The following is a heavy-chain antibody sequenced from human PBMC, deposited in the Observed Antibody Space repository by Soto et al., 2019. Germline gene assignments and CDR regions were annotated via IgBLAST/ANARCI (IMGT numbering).Heavy chain of an antibody. CDR3: ATTPRILYGMDV. D-gene: IGHD2-15*01. Sequence: SETLSLTCTVSGGSINSSYWSWIRQPPGKGPEWIGHIYYSGSTNYNPSLKSRVTMSVDTSKNQISLKPSSVTAADTAVYYCATTPRILYGMDVWGQGTTVTVSS. CDR2: IYYSGST. V-gene: IGHV4-59*01. J-gene: IGHJ6*02. CDR1: GGSINSSY.